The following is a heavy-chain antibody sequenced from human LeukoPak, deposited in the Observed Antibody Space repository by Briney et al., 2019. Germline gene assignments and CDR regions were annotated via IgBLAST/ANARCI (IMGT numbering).Heavy chain of an antibody. Sequence: SETLSLTCAVYDGSFSGYYWSWIRQPPGKGLEWIGEINHSGSTNYNPSLKSRVTISVDTSKNQFSLKLSSVTAADTAVYYCARRRSGHPTMLYYMDVWGKGTTVTVSS. CDR2: INHSGST. V-gene: IGHV4-34*01. CDR3: ARRRSGHPTMLYYMDV. D-gene: IGHD3-3*01. CDR1: DGSFSGYY. J-gene: IGHJ6*03.